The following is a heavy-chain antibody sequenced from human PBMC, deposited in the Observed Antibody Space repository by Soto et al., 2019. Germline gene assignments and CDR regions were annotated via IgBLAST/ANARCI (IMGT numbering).Heavy chain of an antibody. CDR3: ARRTTTLVRFDY. J-gene: IGHJ4*02. CDR2: IYYSGTT. CDR1: GVSISSSDYY. Sequence: SETLSLTCSVSGVSISSSDYYWGWIRQPPGKGLEWIGTIYYSGTTFYNPSLKSRVTISVDMSKNQFSLKLSSVTAADTAVYYCARRTTTLVRFDYWGRGALVTISS. V-gene: IGHV4-39*01. D-gene: IGHD3-10*01.